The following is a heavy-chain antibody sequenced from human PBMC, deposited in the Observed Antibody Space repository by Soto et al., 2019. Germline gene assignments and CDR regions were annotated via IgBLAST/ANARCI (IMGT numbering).Heavy chain of an antibody. J-gene: IGHJ5*02. CDR2: IIPIFGTA. CDR1: GGTFSSYA. D-gene: IGHD6-13*01. Sequence: QVQLVQSGAEVKKPGSSVKVSCKASGGTFSSYAISWVRQAPGQGLEWMGGIIPIFGTANYAQKFQGRVTITADESTSTAYMELSSLRSEDTAVYYCARVASSSWYGGARRWFDPWGQGTLVTVSS. CDR3: ARVASSSWYGGARRWFDP. V-gene: IGHV1-69*12.